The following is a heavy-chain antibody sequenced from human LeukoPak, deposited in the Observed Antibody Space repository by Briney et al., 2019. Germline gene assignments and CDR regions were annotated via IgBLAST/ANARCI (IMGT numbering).Heavy chain of an antibody. D-gene: IGHD1-26*01. CDR3: ARGYCSGSYFDY. Sequence: GGALRLSCAASGFTFSSYSMKWGRQAPGKGLEWVSGINWNGDSTGYADSVKGRFTISRDNAKNSLYLQMNSLRAEDTALYHCARGYCSGSYFDYWGQGTLVTVSS. CDR2: INWNGDST. V-gene: IGHV3-20*01. CDR1: GFTFSSYS. J-gene: IGHJ4*02.